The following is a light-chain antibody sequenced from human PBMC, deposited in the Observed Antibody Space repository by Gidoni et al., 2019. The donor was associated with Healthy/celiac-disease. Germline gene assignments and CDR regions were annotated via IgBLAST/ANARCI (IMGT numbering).Light chain of an antibody. Sequence: DILMTQSPSSLSASVGDRVTITCQASQDISNYLNWYQQKPGKAPKLLIYDASNLETGVPSRFSGSGSGTDFTFTINSLQPEDIATYYCQQYDNLPYTFGQGTKLEIK. CDR1: QDISNY. J-gene: IGKJ2*01. CDR3: QQYDNLPYT. CDR2: DAS. V-gene: IGKV1-33*01.